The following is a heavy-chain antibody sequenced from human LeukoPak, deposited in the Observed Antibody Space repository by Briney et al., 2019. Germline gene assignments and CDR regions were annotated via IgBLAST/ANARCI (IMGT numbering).Heavy chain of an antibody. CDR3: ARDPYSYDTSGPKPFDY. D-gene: IGHD3-3*01. J-gene: IGHJ4*02. Sequence: PSETLSLTCAVYGGSFSGYYWSWIRQPPGKGLEWVSYISRSSSAIYYADSVKGRFTISRDNAKNSLFLQMNSLRDEDTAVYYCARDPYSYDTSGPKPFDYWGQGTLVTVS. CDR2: ISRSSSAI. CDR1: GGSFSGYY. V-gene: IGHV3-11*04.